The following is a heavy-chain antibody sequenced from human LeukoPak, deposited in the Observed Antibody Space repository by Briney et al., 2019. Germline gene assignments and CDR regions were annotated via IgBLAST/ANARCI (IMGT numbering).Heavy chain of an antibody. V-gene: IGHV1-2*02. CDR3: ARDSRNRLLGFDY. Sequence: GASVKVSCKASGYTFTGYYMHWVRQAPGQGLEWMGWINPNSGGTNYAQKFQGRVTITADKSTSTAYMELSSLRSEDTAVYYCARDSRNRLLGFDYWGQGTLVTVSS. CDR2: INPNSGGT. J-gene: IGHJ4*02. D-gene: IGHD2-21*02. CDR1: GYTFTGYY.